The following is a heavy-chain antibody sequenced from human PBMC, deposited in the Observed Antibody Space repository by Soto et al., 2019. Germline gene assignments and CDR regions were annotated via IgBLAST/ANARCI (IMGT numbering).Heavy chain of an antibody. D-gene: IGHD2-8*01. J-gene: IGHJ4*02. CDR3: ARGAVALMLYASSFDY. CDR1: GFTFRSYG. V-gene: IGHV3-30*03. CDR2: ISYDGSNK. Sequence: GGSLRPSCAASGFTFRSYGMHWVRQAPAQGLEWVAVISYDGSNKYYADSVKGRFTISRDNSKNTLYLQMNSLRAEDTAVYYCARGAVALMLYASSFDYWGQGTLATVSS.